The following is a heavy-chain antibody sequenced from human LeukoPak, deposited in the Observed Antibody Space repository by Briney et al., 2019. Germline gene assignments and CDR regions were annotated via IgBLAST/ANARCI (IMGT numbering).Heavy chain of an antibody. CDR1: GFSLSTSGVG. Sequence: SGPTLVKPTQTLTLTCTFSGFSLSTSGVGVGWIRQPPGKALEWLALIHWDDDKRYSPSLKSRLTITKDTSKNQVVLTKTNMEPVDTATYYCAHTYSSGYSLYFDYWGQGTLVTVSS. D-gene: IGHD3-22*01. V-gene: IGHV2-5*02. CDR3: AHTYSSGYSLYFDY. CDR2: IHWDDDK. J-gene: IGHJ4*02.